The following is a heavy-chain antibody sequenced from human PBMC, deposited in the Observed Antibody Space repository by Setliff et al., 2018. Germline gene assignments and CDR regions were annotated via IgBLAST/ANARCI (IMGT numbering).Heavy chain of an antibody. Sequence: GASVKVSCTASGYTFIGYSVHWVRQAPGQGLEWMGWINPNSGGTNYAQKFQGRVTMTRDTSISTAYMDLSRLTSVDTAVYYCARSPLPPPGPGDYYDNSYYYYMDVWGKGTTVTVSS. D-gene: IGHD3-22*01. CDR2: INPNSGGT. J-gene: IGHJ6*03. CDR1: GYTFIGYS. V-gene: IGHV1-2*02. CDR3: ARSPLPPPGPGDYYDNSYYYYMDV.